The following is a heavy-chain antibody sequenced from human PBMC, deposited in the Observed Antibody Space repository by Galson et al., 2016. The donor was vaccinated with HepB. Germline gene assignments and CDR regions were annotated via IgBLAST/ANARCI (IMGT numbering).Heavy chain of an antibody. Sequence: SLRLSCAASGFTFSTYAMSWVRQAPGKGLEWVSAVTPGHMFYADSVKGRFTISRDNSKNTLYLQMNSLRVEDTAVYYCAKDPWLGDRTRLDYWGPGALVTVSS. CDR3: AKDPWLGDRTRLDY. D-gene: IGHD6-19*01. CDR2: VTPGHM. V-gene: IGHV3-23*01. CDR1: GFTFSTYA. J-gene: IGHJ4*02.